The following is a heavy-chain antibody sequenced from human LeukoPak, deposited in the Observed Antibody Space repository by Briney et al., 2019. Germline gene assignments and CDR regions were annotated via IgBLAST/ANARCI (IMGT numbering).Heavy chain of an antibody. J-gene: IGHJ5*02. D-gene: IGHD6-13*01. V-gene: IGHV1-2*02. Sequence: GASVKVSCKASGYTFTGYYMHWVRQAPGQGLEWMGWINPNSGGTNYAQKFQGRVTMTRDTSISTAYMELSRLRSDDTAVYYCARARGGIAAAGGRGWFDPWGQGTLVTVSS. CDR1: GYTFTGYY. CDR3: ARARGGIAAAGGRGWFDP. CDR2: INPNSGGT.